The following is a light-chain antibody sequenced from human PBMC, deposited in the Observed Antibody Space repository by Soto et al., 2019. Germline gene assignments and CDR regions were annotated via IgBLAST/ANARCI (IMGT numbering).Light chain of an antibody. CDR1: QSVSNY. CDR2: DAS. CDR3: QQRSNFIT. J-gene: IGKJ5*01. V-gene: IGKV3-11*01. Sequence: ELVLTHSPATLSLSHGERATLSCRASQSVSNYLAWYQQKPGQAPRLLIYDASNRATGIPARFSGSGSGTDFTLTISSLEPEDFAVYYCQQRSNFITFGQGTRLEIK.